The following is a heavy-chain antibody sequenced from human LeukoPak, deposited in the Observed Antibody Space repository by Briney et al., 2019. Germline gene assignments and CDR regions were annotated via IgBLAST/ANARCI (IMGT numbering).Heavy chain of an antibody. CDR1: GITFSSYA. D-gene: IGHD2-15*01. J-gene: IGHJ4*02. CDR3: ANAKGSSGSGSSWDN. Sequence: GGSLRLSCAASGITFSSYAMSWVRPAPRKGLGWGSTIRGSGSNSYYADSVEGRFTISRDNSKNTLYLQMNSLRSEDTAIYYCANAKGSSGSGSSWDNWGQGTLVTVSS. V-gene: IGHV3-23*01. CDR2: IRGSGSNS.